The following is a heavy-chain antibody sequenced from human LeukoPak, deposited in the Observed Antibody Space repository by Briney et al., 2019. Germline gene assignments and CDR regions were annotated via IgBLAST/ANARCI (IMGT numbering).Heavy chain of an antibody. CDR3: ARGTTASRVLY. J-gene: IGHJ4*01. Sequence: SETLSLTCAVYGGSFSGYFWTWIRQPPGKGLEWIGEISLSGSTNYNPSLKSRVTISTDTSKNQFSLKLTSVTAADTAVYYCARGTTASRVLYWGQGTLVAVSS. D-gene: IGHD6-6*01. CDR1: GGSFSGYF. CDR2: ISLSGST. V-gene: IGHV4-34*01.